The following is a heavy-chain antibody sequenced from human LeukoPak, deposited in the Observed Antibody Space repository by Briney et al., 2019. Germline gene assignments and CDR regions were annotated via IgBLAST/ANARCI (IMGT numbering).Heavy chain of an antibody. CDR3: AFTYSDSTSYYYPLVY. CDR1: GYTFTTYG. Sequence: GASVKVSCKASGYTFTTYGISWVRPAPGQGLEWMGWISADNGNTNYAQKFQGRVTMTTDTSTSTAYMELRSLRSDDTAVYYCAFTYSDSTSYYYPLVYWGQGTLVTVSS. CDR2: ISADNGNT. J-gene: IGHJ4*02. D-gene: IGHD3-22*01. V-gene: IGHV1-18*01.